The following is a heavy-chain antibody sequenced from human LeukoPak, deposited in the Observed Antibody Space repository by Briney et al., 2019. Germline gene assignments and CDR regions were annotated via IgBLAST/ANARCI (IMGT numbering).Heavy chain of an antibody. J-gene: IGHJ4*02. D-gene: IGHD2-8*01. V-gene: IGHV4-59*08. Sequence: SETLSLTCTVSGGSISSYYWSWIRQPPGKGLEWIGYIYYSGSTNYNPSLKSRVTISVDTSKNQFSLKLSSVTAADTAVYYCARRISGMVRPYYFDYWGQGTLVSVSS. CDR1: GGSISSYY. CDR2: IYYSGST. CDR3: ARRISGMVRPYYFDY.